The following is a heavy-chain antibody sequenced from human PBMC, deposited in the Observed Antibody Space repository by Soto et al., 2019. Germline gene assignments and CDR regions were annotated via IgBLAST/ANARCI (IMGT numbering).Heavy chain of an antibody. V-gene: IGHV4-31*03. CDR3: ARDGRGRYCSGGSCYSVWFDP. Sequence: LSLTCTVSGGSISSGGYYWSWIRQHPGKGLEWIGYIYYSGSTYYNPSLKSRVTISVDTSKNQFSLKLSSVTAADTAVYYCARDGRGRYCSGGSCYSVWFDPWGQGTLVTVSS. D-gene: IGHD2-15*01. J-gene: IGHJ5*02. CDR2: IYYSGST. CDR1: GGSISSGGYY.